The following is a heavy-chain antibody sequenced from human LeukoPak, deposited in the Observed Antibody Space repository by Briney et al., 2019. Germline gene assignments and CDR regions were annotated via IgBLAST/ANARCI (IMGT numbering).Heavy chain of an antibody. V-gene: IGHV4-59*08. CDR3: ARGSGQLAYYYMDV. CDR2: IYYSGST. D-gene: IGHD6-6*01. Sequence: PSETLSLTCTVSGGSISSYYWSWIRQPPGKGLEWIGYIYYSGSTNYNPSLKSRVTISVDTSKNQFSLKLSSVTAADTAVYYCARGSGQLAYYYMDVWGKGTTVTVSS. CDR1: GGSISSYY. J-gene: IGHJ6*03.